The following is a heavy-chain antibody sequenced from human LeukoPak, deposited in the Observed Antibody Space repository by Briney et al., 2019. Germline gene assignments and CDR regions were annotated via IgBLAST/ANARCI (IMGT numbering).Heavy chain of an antibody. CDR1: GGSISSSSYY. J-gene: IGHJ4*02. D-gene: IGHD3-3*01. Sequence: PSETLSLTCTVSGGSISSSSYYWGWIRQPPGKGLEWIGSIYYSGSTYYNPSLKSRVTISVDTSKNQFSLKLSSVTAADTAVYYCARHGLIKGFLEWFEGLFDYWGQGTLVTVSS. V-gene: IGHV4-39*01. CDR2: IYYSGST. CDR3: ARHGLIKGFLEWFEGLFDY.